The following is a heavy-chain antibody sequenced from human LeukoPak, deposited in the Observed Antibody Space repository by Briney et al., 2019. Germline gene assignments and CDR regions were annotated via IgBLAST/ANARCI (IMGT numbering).Heavy chain of an antibody. Sequence: GGSLSLSCAASGFTFDDYCMSWVRQPPGRGREWVSGINWNGGSTGYADSVRGRFTISRDSAKNSLYLQMNSLRAEGTALYYCARDIQWLDYYSDYWGQGTLVTVSS. CDR1: GFTFDDYC. J-gene: IGHJ4*02. V-gene: IGHV3-20*04. D-gene: IGHD6-19*01. CDR2: INWNGGST. CDR3: ARDIQWLDYYSDY.